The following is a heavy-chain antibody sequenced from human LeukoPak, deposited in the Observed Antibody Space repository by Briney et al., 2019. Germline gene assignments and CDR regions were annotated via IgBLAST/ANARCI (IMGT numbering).Heavy chain of an antibody. V-gene: IGHV1-69*13. J-gene: IGHJ5*02. Sequence: SVKVSCKASGYTFTSNYIHWVRQAPGQGLEWMGGIIPIFGTANYAQKFQGKVTITADESTSTAYMELSSLRSEDTAVYYCARESGDSGSYYNEDPWFDPWGQGTLVTVSS. CDR1: GYTFTSNY. CDR3: ARESGDSGSYYNEDPWFDP. D-gene: IGHD3-10*01. CDR2: IIPIFGTA.